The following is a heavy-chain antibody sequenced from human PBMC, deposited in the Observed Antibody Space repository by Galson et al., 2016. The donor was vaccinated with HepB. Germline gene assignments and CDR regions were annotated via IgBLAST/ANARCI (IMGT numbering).Heavy chain of an antibody. V-gene: IGHV1-46*01. Sequence: SVKVSCKASGYTFTSYYLHWVRQAPGQGLEWMGLINPSGGYTRCAQKFQGRVTMTRDTSTSTFYMELSSLRSEDTAVYHCAREALVVIKYLDFWGQGSLVSVSS. D-gene: IGHD3-22*01. J-gene: IGHJ4*02. CDR1: GYTFTSYY. CDR2: INPSGGYT. CDR3: AREALVVIKYLDF.